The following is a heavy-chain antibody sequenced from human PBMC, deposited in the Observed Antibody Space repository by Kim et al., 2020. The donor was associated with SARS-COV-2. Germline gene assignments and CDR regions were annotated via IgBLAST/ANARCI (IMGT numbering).Heavy chain of an antibody. V-gene: IGHV5-51*01. D-gene: IGHD6-19*01. CDR3: ARGSWSGWYPEGVIDH. CDR2: VYPTDSTT. CDR1: GYNFTPYW. J-gene: IGHJ4*02. Sequence: GESLKISCKGSGYNFTPYWIGWVRQMPGKGLEWMGVVYPTDSTTKYSPSFQGQVVISVDTSVTTAYLQWSSLKASDTAIYYCARGSWSGWYPEGVIDHWGPGTLVTVSS.